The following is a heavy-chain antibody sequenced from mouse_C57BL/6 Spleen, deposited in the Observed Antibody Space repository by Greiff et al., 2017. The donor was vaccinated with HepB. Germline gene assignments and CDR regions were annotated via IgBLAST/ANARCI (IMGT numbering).Heavy chain of an antibody. CDR1: GYSITSGYC. CDR2: LSYDGSN. CDR3: ARRNYGVYYAMDY. J-gene: IGHJ4*01. Sequence: EVKLQESGPGLVKPSQSLSLTCSVTGYSITSGYCWNWIRQFPGNKLEWMGYLSYDGSNNYNPSFKNRISITRDTSKNQFFLKLNSVTTEDTATYYCARRNYGVYYAMDYWGQGTSVTVSS. D-gene: IGHD1-1*01. V-gene: IGHV3-6*01.